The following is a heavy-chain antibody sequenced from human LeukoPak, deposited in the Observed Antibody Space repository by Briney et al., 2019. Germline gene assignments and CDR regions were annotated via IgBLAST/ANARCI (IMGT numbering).Heavy chain of an antibody. V-gene: IGHV1-69*06. CDR1: GGTFSSYA. CDR2: IIPIFGTA. J-gene: IGHJ6*04. CDR3: ARVGRYSSGWYPGDV. D-gene: IGHD6-19*01. Sequence: ASVKVSCKASGGTFSSYAISWVRQAPGQGLEWMGGIIPIFGTANYAQKFQGRVTITADKSTSTAYMELSSLRSEDTAVYYCARVGRYSSGWYPGDVWGKGTTVTVSS.